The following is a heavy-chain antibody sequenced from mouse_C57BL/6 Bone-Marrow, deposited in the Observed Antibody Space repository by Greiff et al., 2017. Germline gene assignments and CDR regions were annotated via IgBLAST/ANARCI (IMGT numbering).Heavy chain of an antibody. D-gene: IGHD2-5*01. CDR1: GYTFTSYN. CDR2: IYPGNGDT. Sequence: QVQLQQSGAELVRPGASVKMSCKASGYTFTSYNMHWVKQTTRQGLEWIGAIYPGNGDTSYNQKFKGKATLTVDKSSSTAYMQLSSLTSEDSAVYFCARGRSNYEREMDYWGQGTSVTVSS. J-gene: IGHJ4*01. CDR3: ARGRSNYEREMDY. V-gene: IGHV1-12*01.